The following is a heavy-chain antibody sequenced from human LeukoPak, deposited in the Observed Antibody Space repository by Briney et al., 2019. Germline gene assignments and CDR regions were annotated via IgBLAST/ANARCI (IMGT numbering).Heavy chain of an antibody. V-gene: IGHV3-11*01. CDR2: ISSSGSTI. J-gene: IGHJ6*02. CDR1: GFTFSDYY. CDR3: ARDRGYTENYYYYGMDV. D-gene: IGHD2-2*02. Sequence: GGSLRLSCAASGFTFSDYYMSWIRQAPGKGLEWVSYISSSGSTIYYADSVKGRFTISRDNAKNSLYLQMNSLRAEDTAVYYCARDRGYTENYYYYGMDVWGQGTTVTVSS.